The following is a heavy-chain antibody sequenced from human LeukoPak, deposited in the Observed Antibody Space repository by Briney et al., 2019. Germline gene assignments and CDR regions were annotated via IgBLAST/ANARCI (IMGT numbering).Heavy chain of an antibody. J-gene: IGHJ4*02. D-gene: IGHD6-13*01. CDR3: ARLPDLGYRVYDY. Sequence: GGSLRLSCAASGFPFSSYEMNWVRPAPGKGLEWVSYISSSGSTIYYADSVKGRFTISRDNAKNSLYLQMNSLRAEDTAVYYCARLPDLGYRVYDYWGQGTLVTVSS. CDR1: GFPFSSYE. V-gene: IGHV3-48*03. CDR2: ISSSGSTI.